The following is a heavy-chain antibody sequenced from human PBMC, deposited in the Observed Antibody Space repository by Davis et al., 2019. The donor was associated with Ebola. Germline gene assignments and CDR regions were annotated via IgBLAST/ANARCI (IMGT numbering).Heavy chain of an antibody. CDR1: GFTFSSYA. CDR2: LSGSGANT. J-gene: IGHJ4*02. Sequence: GESLKISCAASGFTFSSYAMSWVRQAPGKGLEWVSGLSGSGANTYYADSVKGRFTISRDNSKNTLFLQMNSLRAEDTAIYYCAKGDRTIYYYDTCLESWGQGTLVTVSS. CDR3: AKGDRTIYYYDTCLES. D-gene: IGHD3-22*01. V-gene: IGHV3-23*01.